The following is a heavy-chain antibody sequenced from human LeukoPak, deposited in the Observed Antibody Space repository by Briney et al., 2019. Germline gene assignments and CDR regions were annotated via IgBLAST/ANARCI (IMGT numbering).Heavy chain of an antibody. CDR1: GFTFSGSA. V-gene: IGHV3-23*01. Sequence: GGSLRLSCAASGFTFSGSAMSWVRQAPGEGLEWVSLISYSGANSYYTDSVRGRFTISRDNSKDTLFLQMNSLRAEDTAVYYCARSIVAADTRNFDYWGQGTLVTVSS. J-gene: IGHJ4*02. CDR2: ISYSGANS. CDR3: ARSIVAADTRNFDY. D-gene: IGHD6-13*01.